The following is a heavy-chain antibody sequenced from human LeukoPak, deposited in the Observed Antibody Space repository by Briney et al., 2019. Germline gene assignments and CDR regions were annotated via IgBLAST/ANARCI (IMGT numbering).Heavy chain of an antibody. D-gene: IGHD2-15*01. CDR3: ASAPGGIYNWFDP. V-gene: IGHV1-69*13. J-gene: IGHJ5*02. CDR2: IIPIFGTA. Sequence: GASVKVSCKASGGTFSSYAISWVRQAPGQGLEWMGGIIPIFGTANYAQKCQGRVTITADESTSTAYMELSSLRSEDTAVYYCASAPGGIYNWFDPWGQGTLVTVSS. CDR1: GGTFSSYA.